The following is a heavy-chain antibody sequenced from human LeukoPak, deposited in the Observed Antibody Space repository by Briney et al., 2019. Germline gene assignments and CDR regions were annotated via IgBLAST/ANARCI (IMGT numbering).Heavy chain of an antibody. CDR3: ARVHILAGYGSKGWFDP. CDR2: IYYSGST. D-gene: IGHD3-9*01. Sequence: SETLSLTCTVSGASLSSGDQYWNWIRQSPGKGLEWIGSIYYSGSTYYNPSLKSRVTISVDTSKNQFSLKLSSVTAADTAVYYCARVHILAGYGSKGWFDPWGQGTLVTVSS. CDR1: GASLSSGDQY. J-gene: IGHJ5*02. V-gene: IGHV4-39*07.